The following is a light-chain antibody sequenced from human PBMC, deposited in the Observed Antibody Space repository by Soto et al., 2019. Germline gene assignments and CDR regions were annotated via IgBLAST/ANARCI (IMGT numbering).Light chain of an antibody. CDR3: SSYTTTSTVV. V-gene: IGLV2-14*03. J-gene: IGLJ2*01. CDR1: SSDVGAYNF. CDR2: GVN. Sequence: QSALTQPASVSGSPGQSITISCTGTSSDVGAYNFVSWYQQHPGKAPKVMIYGVNNGPSGVSNRFSGSKSGNTASLTISGLQAEDEADYYCSSYTTTSTVVFGGGTKLTVL.